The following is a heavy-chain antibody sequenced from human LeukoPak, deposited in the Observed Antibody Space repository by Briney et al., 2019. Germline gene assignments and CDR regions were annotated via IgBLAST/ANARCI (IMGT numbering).Heavy chain of an antibody. CDR2: ISYDGSNE. CDR3: AKGGQQVVRWWFDP. D-gene: IGHD6-13*01. CDR1: GFTFSNYG. J-gene: IGHJ5*02. Sequence: QPGRSLRLSCAASGFTFSNYGMHWIRQAPGKGLEWLAVISYDGSNEYYADSVKGRFTISRDNPKNTLYLQMNSLRAEDTAVYYCAKGGQQVVRWWFDPWGQGTLVTVSS. V-gene: IGHV3-30*18.